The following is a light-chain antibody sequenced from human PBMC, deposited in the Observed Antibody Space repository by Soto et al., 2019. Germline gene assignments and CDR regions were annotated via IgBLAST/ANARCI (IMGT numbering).Light chain of an antibody. CDR1: SSDVGGYNF. CDR3: SSYTSSRAYV. V-gene: IGLV2-14*01. CDR2: EVS. Sequence: QSALTQPASVSGSPGQAITISCTGTSSDVGGYNFVSWYQQHPGKVPRLIIYEVSNRPSGVSNRFSGSKSGNTASLTISGLQAEDEADYYCSSYTSSRAYVFGIGTKLTVL. J-gene: IGLJ1*01.